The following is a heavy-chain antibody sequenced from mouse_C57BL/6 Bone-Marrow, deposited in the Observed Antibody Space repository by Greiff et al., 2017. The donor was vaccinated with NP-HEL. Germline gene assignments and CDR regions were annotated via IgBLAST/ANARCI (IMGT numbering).Heavy chain of an antibody. V-gene: IGHV7-3*01. J-gene: IGHJ1*03. D-gene: IGHD4-1*01. CDR3: ARYWTLGPAYWYFDV. CDR2: IRNKANGYTT. CDR1: GFTFTDYY. Sequence: EVKLMESGGGLVQPGGSLSLSCAASGFTFTDYYMSWVRQPPGKALEWLGFIRNKANGYTTEYSASVKGRFTISRDNSQSILYLQMNALRAEDSATYYCARYWTLGPAYWYFDVWGTGTTVTVSS.